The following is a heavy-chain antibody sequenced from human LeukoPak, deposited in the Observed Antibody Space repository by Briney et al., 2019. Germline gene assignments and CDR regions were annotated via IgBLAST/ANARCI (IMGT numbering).Heavy chain of an antibody. J-gene: IGHJ4*02. V-gene: IGHV3-23*01. CDR3: ARTGYIYGTPLNY. CDR2: ITDSGTGT. Sequence: GGSLRLSCAASGFTFSSYALSWVRQAPGEGLEWVSGITDSGTGTYYADSVKGRFTISRDNSKNTVYLQMSSLRAEDTAVYYCARTGYIYGTPLNYWGQGTLVTVSS. D-gene: IGHD5-18*01. CDR1: GFTFSSYA.